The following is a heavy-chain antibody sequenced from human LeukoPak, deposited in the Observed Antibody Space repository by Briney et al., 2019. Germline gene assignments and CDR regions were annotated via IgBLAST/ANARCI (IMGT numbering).Heavy chain of an antibody. CDR3: ARDRSIAVAGDFDY. CDR2: ISAYNGNT. J-gene: IGHJ4*02. V-gene: IGHV1-18*01. D-gene: IGHD6-19*01. Sequence: ASVKVSCKASGYTFTSYDISWVRQAPGQGLEWMGWISAYNGNTNYAQKLQGRVTMTTDTSTSTAYMELRSLRSDDTAVYYCARDRSIAVAGDFDYWGQGTLVTVSS. CDR1: GYTFTSYD.